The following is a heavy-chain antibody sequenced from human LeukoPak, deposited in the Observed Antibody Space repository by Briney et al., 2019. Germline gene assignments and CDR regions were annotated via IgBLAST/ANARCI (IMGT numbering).Heavy chain of an antibody. CDR1: GFTFSSYA. CDR3: ARRSGLEY. D-gene: IGHD1-26*01. Sequence: GGSLRLSCAASGFTFSSYAMTRVRQAPGKGLEWVANIKQDGSEKYYVESVKGRFTISRDNAKNLLYLQMNSLRVEDTAVYYCARRSGLEYWGQGTLVTVSS. CDR2: IKQDGSEK. J-gene: IGHJ4*02. V-gene: IGHV3-7*01.